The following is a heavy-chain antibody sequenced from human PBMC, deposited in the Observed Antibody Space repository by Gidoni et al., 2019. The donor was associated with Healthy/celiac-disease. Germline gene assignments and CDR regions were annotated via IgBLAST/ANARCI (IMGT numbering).Heavy chain of an antibody. V-gene: IGHV3-33*01. CDR2: IWYDGSNK. D-gene: IGHD6-13*01. J-gene: IGHJ4*02. Sequence: QVQLVESVGGVVQPGRSLRLSCAASGFTFSSYGMHWVRQAPGKGLEWVAVIWYDGSNKYYADSVKGRFTISRDNSKNTLYLQMNSLRAEDTAVYYCARTASIAAAGTGWLDYWGQGTLVTVSS. CDR3: ARTASIAAAGTGWLDY. CDR1: GFTFSSYG.